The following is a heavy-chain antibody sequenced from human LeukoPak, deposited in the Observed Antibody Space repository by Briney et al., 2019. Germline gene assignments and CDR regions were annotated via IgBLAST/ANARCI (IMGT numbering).Heavy chain of an antibody. D-gene: IGHD3-22*01. CDR1: GFTFSSFA. Sequence: GGSLRLSCAASGFTFSSFAMTWVRQAPGKGLEWVSVISGSGGRTYYADSVKGRFTLSRDNSNNTLSLEVSSLRAEDTAVYYCAREGTYYDSSGYYVSWGQGTLVTVSS. V-gene: IGHV3-23*01. CDR2: ISGSGGRT. CDR3: AREGTYYDSSGYYVS. J-gene: IGHJ5*02.